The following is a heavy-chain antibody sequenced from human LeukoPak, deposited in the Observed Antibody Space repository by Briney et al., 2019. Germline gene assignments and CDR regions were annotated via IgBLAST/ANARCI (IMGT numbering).Heavy chain of an antibody. D-gene: IGHD2-2*02. CDR1: GYTFTIYY. CDR2: INPKSGAT. CDR3: ARNPPYCTSTSCYNDY. V-gene: IGHV1-2*02. Sequence: GASVKVSCKASGYTFTIYYMHWVRQAPGQGLEWMGWINPKSGATSYAQRFQGRVTMTRDTSISTAYMGLSGLTSDDTAVYYCARNPPYCTSTSCYNDYWGQGTLVTVSS. J-gene: IGHJ4*02.